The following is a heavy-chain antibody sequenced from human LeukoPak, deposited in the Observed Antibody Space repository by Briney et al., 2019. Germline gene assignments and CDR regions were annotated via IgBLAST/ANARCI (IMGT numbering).Heavy chain of an antibody. CDR2: IYYSGST. V-gene: IGHV4-59*08. J-gene: IGHJ4*02. D-gene: IGHD5-18*01. CDR3: ARMVVDTAMVQGTIFDY. Sequence: LRLSCAASGFTFSSYAMSWVRQAPGKGLEWIGYIYYSGSTNYNPSLKSRVTISVDTSKNQFSLKLSSVTAADTAVYYCARMVVDTAMVQGTIFDYWGQGTLVTVSS. CDR1: GFTFSSYA.